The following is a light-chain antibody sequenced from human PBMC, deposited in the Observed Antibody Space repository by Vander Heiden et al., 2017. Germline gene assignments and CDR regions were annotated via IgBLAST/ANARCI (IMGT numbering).Light chain of an antibody. J-gene: IGLJ1*01. CDR2: DVS. CDR1: NSDVGGYNY. CDR3: CSYAGSYTYV. V-gene: IGLV2-11*01. Sequence: QSALTQPRPVSGSPGQSVTISCTGTNSDVGGYNYVSWYQQHPGKAPQLMIYDVSKRPSGVPDRFSGSKSGNTASLTIAGLQAEDEADYYCCSYAGSYTYVFGTGTKVTVL.